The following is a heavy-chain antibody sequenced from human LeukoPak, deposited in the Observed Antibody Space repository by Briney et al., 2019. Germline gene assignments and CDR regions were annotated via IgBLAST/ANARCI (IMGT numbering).Heavy chain of an antibody. CDR2: ISYDGSNK. J-gene: IGHJ4*02. D-gene: IGHD2-21*01. Sequence: PGGSLRLSCAASGFTFSSYGMHWVRQAPGKGLEWVAVISYDGSNKYYADSVKGRFTISRDNSKNTLYLQMNSLRVEDTALYYCAKDRAYGQFLWGNDYWGQGTLVTVSS. CDR3: AKDRAYGQFLWGNDY. V-gene: IGHV3-30*19. CDR1: GFTFSSYG.